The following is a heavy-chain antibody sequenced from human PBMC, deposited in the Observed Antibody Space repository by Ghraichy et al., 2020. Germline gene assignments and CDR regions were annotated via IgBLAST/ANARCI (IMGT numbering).Heavy chain of an antibody. CDR3: ARGVFGVDRPFDY. CDR2: IYSGGST. J-gene: IGHJ4*02. Sequence: GGSLRLSCAASGFTVSSNYMSWVRQAPGKGLEWVSVIYSGGSTYYADSVKGRFTISRDNSKNTLYLQMNSLRAEDTAVYYCARGVFGVDRPFDYWGQGTLVTVAS. CDR1: GFTVSSNY. V-gene: IGHV3-66*01. D-gene: IGHD3-3*01.